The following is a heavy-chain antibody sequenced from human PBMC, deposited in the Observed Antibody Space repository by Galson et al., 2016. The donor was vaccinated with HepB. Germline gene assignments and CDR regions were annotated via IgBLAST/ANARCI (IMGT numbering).Heavy chain of an antibody. CDR2: IWHDGSEK. V-gene: IGHV3-33*08. D-gene: IGHD2-8*02. CDR1: GFTLRNHA. CDR3: ASTLFCTDSACHNWLDP. Sequence: SLRLSCAASGFTLRNHAVHWVRQAPGQGLEWVAVIWHDGSEKFYAASVEGRFAISRDNLRNTVYLQMNSLRVEGTATYHCASTLFCTDSACHNWLDPWGQGTLVTVSS. J-gene: IGHJ5*02.